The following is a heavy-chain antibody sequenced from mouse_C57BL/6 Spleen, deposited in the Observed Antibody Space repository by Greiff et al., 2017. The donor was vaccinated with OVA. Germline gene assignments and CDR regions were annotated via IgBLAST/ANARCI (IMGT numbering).Heavy chain of an antibody. J-gene: IGHJ2*01. CDR2: IYPGSGNT. CDR1: GYTFTDYY. V-gene: IGHV1-76*01. D-gene: IGHD1-1*01. Sequence: VKLVESGAELVRPGASVKLSCKASGYTFTDYYINWVKQRPGQGLEWIARIYPGSGNTYYNEKFKGKATLTAEKSSSTAYMQLSSLTSEDSAVYFCASYYYGSSYNFDYWGQGTTLTVSS. CDR3: ASYYYGSSYNFDY.